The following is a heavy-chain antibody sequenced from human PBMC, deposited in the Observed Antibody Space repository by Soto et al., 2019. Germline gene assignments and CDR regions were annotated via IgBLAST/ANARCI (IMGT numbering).Heavy chain of an antibody. CDR3: ARDLRRHSRPGVGLFYYFGMDG. CDR2: INPNSGGT. CDR1: GYTFTVYY. J-gene: IGHJ6*01. V-gene: IGHV1-2*04. D-gene: IGHD6-13*01. Sequence: ASVKVSCKASGYTFTVYYMHWVRQAPGQGLEWMGWINPNSGGTNYAQKFQGWVTMTRDTSISTAYMELSRLRSDDTAVYYCARDLRRHSRPGVGLFYYFGMDGWGQGNKVT.